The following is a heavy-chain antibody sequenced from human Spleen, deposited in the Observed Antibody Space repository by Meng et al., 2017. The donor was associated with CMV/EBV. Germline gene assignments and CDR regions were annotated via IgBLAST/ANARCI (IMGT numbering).Heavy chain of an antibody. CDR2: ISAGGGST. Sequence: GGSLRLSCAASGFSFTNYAMNWVRQAPGKGLEWVAGISAGGGSTSYADSVKGRFTTSRDNSKNTLYLNLHRLGAEDTAVYYCARVAAAGRGMDVWGQGTTVTVSS. J-gene: IGHJ6*02. D-gene: IGHD6-13*01. CDR1: GFSFTNYA. CDR3: ARVAAAGRGMDV. V-gene: IGHV3-23*01.